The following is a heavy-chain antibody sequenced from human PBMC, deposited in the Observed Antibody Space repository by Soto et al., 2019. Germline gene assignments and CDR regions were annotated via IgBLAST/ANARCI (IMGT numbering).Heavy chain of an antibody. V-gene: IGHV4-38-2*01. D-gene: IGHD3-22*01. CDR2: IYYSGST. Sequence: SETVSLTCAVSVYSISSSYDWGGIRQRPGKGLEGIGSIYYSGSTCYNPSLKSRVTISVDTSKNQFPLKLSSVTAADTAVYYCARQSVTMIVVVINLAAFDIWGQGTMVTVSS. CDR3: ARQSVTMIVVVINLAAFDI. CDR1: VYSISSSYD. J-gene: IGHJ3*02.